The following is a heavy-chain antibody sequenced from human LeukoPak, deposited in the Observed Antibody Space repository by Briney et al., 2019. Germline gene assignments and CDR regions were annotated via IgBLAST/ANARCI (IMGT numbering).Heavy chain of an antibody. CDR3: AKKGGFSGNNDWYFDL. J-gene: IGHJ2*01. Sequence: GGSLRLSCAASGFTFSSYAMSWVRQAPGKGLEWVSLISGSGGSTYYADSVKGRFTISRDNSKNTLYLQVKTLRAEDTAVYYCAKKGGFSGNNDWYFDLWGRGTLVSVSS. D-gene: IGHD1/OR15-1a*01. V-gene: IGHV3-23*01. CDR2: ISGSGGST. CDR1: GFTFSSYA.